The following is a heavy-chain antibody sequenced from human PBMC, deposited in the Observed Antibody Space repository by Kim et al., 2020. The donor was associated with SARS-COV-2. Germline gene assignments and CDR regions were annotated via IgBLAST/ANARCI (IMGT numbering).Heavy chain of an antibody. J-gene: IGHJ4*02. CDR3: ARVGWNQQTPFDY. V-gene: IGHV3-30-3*01. CDR1: RFTFSSYA. Sequence: GGSLRLSCAASRFTFSSYAMHWVRQAPGKGLEWVAVISYDGSNKYYADSVKGRFTISRDNSKNTLYLQMNSLRAEDTAVYYCARVGWNQQTPFDYWGQGTLVTVSS. D-gene: IGHD1-1*01. CDR2: ISYDGSNK.